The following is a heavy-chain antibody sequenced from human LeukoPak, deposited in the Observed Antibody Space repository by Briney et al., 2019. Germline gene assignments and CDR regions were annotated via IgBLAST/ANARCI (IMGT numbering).Heavy chain of an antibody. Sequence: PSETLSLTCTVSGGSISSSSYYWGWIRQPPGKGLEWIGSIYYSGSTYYNPSLKSRVTISVDTSKNQFSLKLSSVTAADTAVYYCARRLGYSSGWYPSWGAFDIWGQGTMVTLSS. D-gene: IGHD6-19*01. V-gene: IGHV4-39*01. J-gene: IGHJ3*02. CDR3: ARRLGYSSGWYPSWGAFDI. CDR1: GGSISSSSYY. CDR2: IYYSGST.